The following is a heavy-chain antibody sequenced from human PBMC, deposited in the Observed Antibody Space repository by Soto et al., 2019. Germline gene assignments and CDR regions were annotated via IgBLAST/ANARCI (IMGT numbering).Heavy chain of an antibody. Sequence: QVQLQESGPGLVKPSQTLSLTCTVSGGSISSGDYYWSGLRQPPGKGLEWIGYIYYSGSTYYNPSFRSRVTLSVDTPKNQFSLKLSSVTAADTAVYYCAREATIAARVDSWGQGTLVTVSS. CDR3: AREATIAARVDS. CDR2: IYYSGST. J-gene: IGHJ4*02. CDR1: GGSISSGDYY. D-gene: IGHD6-6*01. V-gene: IGHV4-30-4*01.